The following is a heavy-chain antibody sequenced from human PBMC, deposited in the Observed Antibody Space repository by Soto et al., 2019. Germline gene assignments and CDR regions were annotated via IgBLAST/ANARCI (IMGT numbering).Heavy chain of an antibody. CDR1: GFTFSSYG. J-gene: IGHJ3*02. CDR3: AKDLDIWGSYRYDAFDI. Sequence: GGSLRLSCAASGFTFSSYGMHWVRQAPGKGLEWVAVISYDGSNKYYADSVKGRFTISRDNSKNTLYLQMNSLRAEDTAVYYCAKDLDIWGSYRYDAFDIWGQGTMVTVSS. CDR2: ISYDGSNK. D-gene: IGHD3-16*02. V-gene: IGHV3-30*18.